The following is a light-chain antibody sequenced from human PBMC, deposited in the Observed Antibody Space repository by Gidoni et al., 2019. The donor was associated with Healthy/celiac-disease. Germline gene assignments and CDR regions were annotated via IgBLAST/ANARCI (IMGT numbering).Light chain of an antibody. CDR2: AAS. J-gene: IGKJ2*01. V-gene: IGKV1-39*01. CDR1: QSISSY. CDR3: QQSYSTPNT. Sequence: DIQMTQSPSSLSASVGDRVTITCRASQSISSYLNWYQQKPGKAPKLLIYAASSLQSGVPSRFSGSGSGPDFTLTIISLQPEDFATYYCQQSYSTPNTFGQGTQLEIK.